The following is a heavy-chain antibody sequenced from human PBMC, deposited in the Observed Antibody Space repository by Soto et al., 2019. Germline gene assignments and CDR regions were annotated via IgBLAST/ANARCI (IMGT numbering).Heavy chain of an antibody. J-gene: IGHJ6*02. CDR1: GYTFSVYL. CDR2: ISPYNDDT. Sequence: ASVKVACKASGYTFSVYLINWLRQASGHAIEWLGWISPYNDDTKYAQKLQGRVTMTTDTSSRTAYMALRSLRSDDTAVYFCARGGYYDSSGSRNYHYYGMDVWGQGTTVTVSS. V-gene: IGHV1-18*01. CDR3: ARGGYYDSSGSRNYHYYGMDV. D-gene: IGHD3-22*01.